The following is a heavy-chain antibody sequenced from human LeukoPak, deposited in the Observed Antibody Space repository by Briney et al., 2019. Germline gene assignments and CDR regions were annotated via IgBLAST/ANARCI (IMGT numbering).Heavy chain of an antibody. V-gene: IGHV3-21*01. CDR2: ISSSSSYI. CDR1: GFTFSSYS. D-gene: IGHD3-22*01. Sequence: GGSLRLSCAASGFTFSSYSMNWVRQAPGKGLEWVSSISSSSSYIYYADSVKGRFTISRDNAKNSLYLQMNSLRAEDTAVYYCARDSPYYYDSSGPMRGDYWGQGTLVTVSS. J-gene: IGHJ4*02. CDR3: ARDSPYYYDSSGPMRGDY.